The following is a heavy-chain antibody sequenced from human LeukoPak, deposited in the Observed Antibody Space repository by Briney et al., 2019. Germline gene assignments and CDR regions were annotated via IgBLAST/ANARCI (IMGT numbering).Heavy chain of an antibody. J-gene: IGHJ4*02. Sequence: PGGSLRLSCAASGFFFSSYGMHLVRLAPGKGLEWVALIWYDGSNKYYADSVKGRFTISRDNSKNTLSLQMNSLRAEDTAVYYCARAHYNWNEPPFDSWGQGTLATVSS. D-gene: IGHD1-20*01. V-gene: IGHV3-33*01. CDR3: ARAHYNWNEPPFDS. CDR1: GFFFSSYG. CDR2: IWYDGSNK.